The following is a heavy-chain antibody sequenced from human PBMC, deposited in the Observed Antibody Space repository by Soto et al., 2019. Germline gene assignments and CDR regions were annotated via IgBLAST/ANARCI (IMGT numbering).Heavy chain of an antibody. J-gene: IGHJ4*02. V-gene: IGHV3-30-3*01. CDR1: GFTFSSYA. CDR3: ARDGGRPVLRFLEWLLQGYFDY. CDR2: ISYDGSNK. D-gene: IGHD3-3*01. Sequence: QVQLVEPGGGVVQPGRSLRLSCAASGFTFSSYAMHWVRQAPGKGLEWVAVISYDGSNKYYADSVKGRFTISRDNSKNTLYLQMNSLRAEDTAVYYCARDGGRPVLRFLEWLLQGYFDYWGQGTLVTVSS.